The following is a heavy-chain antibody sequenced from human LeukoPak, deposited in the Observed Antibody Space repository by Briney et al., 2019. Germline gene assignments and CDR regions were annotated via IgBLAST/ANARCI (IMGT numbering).Heavy chain of an antibody. Sequence: GGSLRLSCAASGFTFSDYYMSWIRQAPGKGLEWVSYISSSGSTIHYADSVKGRFTISRDNAKNSPYLQMNSLRAEDTAVYYCARDGRIGRGHYGMDVWGQGTTVTVSS. J-gene: IGHJ6*02. CDR3: ARDGRIGRGHYGMDV. CDR2: ISSSGSTI. D-gene: IGHD1-1*01. V-gene: IGHV3-11*01. CDR1: GFTFSDYY.